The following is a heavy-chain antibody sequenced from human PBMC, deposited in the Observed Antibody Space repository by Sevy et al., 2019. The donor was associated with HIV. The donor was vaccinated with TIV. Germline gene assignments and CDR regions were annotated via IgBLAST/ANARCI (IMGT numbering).Heavy chain of an antibody. CDR3: ARESGYSSSPGAFDI. CDR1: GFTVSSVY. Sequence: GGSLRLSCAASGFTVSSVYMSWVRQAPGKGLEWVSLIYDAGSTYFADSVEGRFTISRDDSKNTLYLQMNSLRAEDTAVYFCARESGYSSSPGAFDIWGQGTMDTVSS. J-gene: IGHJ3*02. V-gene: IGHV3-53*01. D-gene: IGHD6-19*01. CDR2: IYDAGST.